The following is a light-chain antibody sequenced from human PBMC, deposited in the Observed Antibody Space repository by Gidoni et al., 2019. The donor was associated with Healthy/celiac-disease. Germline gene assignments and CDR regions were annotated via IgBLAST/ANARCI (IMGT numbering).Light chain of an antibody. CDR2: EAS. V-gene: IGKV1-33*01. CDR1: QDISNY. Sequence: DIKMTQSPSSLSTSVGDRVTITCQASQDISNYLIWYQQKPGKAHKLLIYEASNLETGVPSRFRGSGCGTDFTFTISSLQPEDIATYYCQQYDNLLTFXGXTKVEIK. CDR3: QQYDNLLT. J-gene: IGKJ4*01.